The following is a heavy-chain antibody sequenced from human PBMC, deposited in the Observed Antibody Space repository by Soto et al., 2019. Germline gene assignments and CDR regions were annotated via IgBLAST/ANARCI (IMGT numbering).Heavy chain of an antibody. J-gene: IGHJ4*02. CDR3: ARASGDYAIDFDY. CDR2: IYYSGST. CDR1: GGSISSYY. Sequence: SETLSLTCTVAGGSISSYYWSWIRQPPGKGLEWIGYIYYSGSTNYNPSLKSRVTISVDTSKNQFSLKLSSVTAADTAVYYCARASGDYAIDFDYWGQGTLVT. D-gene: IGHD4-17*01. V-gene: IGHV4-59*01.